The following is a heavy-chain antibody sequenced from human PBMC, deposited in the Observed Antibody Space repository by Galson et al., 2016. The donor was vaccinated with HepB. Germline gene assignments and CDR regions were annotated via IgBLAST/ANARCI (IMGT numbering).Heavy chain of an antibody. D-gene: IGHD2-15*01. CDR2: IEFVGNGK. CDR1: GFTLSNYW. CDR3: ARDGLGGYLDC. Sequence: SLRLSCAASGFTLSNYWLSWVRQAPGKGLEWVANIEFVGNGKYYVDSVGGRFTISRDNAKNSVYLQMNSLRSDDTAVYFCARDGLGGYLDCWGQGALVSVSS. J-gene: IGHJ4*02. V-gene: IGHV3-7*03.